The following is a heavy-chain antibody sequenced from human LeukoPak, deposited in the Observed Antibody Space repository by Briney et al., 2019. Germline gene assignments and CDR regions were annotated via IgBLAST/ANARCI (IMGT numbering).Heavy chain of an antibody. J-gene: IGHJ3*02. Sequence: SETLSLTCTVSGYSISSGYYWGWIRQPPGKGLEWIGYIYYSGSTNYNPSLKSRVTISVDTSKNQFSLKLSSVTAADTAVYYCARIDPDYYDSRVGAFDIWGQGTMVTVSS. D-gene: IGHD3-22*01. CDR3: ARIDPDYYDSRVGAFDI. CDR1: GYSISSGYY. V-gene: IGHV4-61*01. CDR2: IYYSGST.